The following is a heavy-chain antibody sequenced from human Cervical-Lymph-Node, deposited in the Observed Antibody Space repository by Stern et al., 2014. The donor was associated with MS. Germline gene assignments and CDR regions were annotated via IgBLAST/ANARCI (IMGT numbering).Heavy chain of an antibody. Sequence: SGPTLVKPTQTLTLTCTFSGFSLSTTGVGVGWIRQPPGKAPGCLALIYWDDDKRYSPSLRSRLTITKDTSKSQVVLTMSNMDPVDTGTHYCALIVRGVLKNWGQGTLVTVSS. D-gene: IGHD3-10*01. J-gene: IGHJ4*02. CDR1: GFSLSTTGVG. CDR2: IYWDDDK. V-gene: IGHV2-5*02. CDR3: ALIVRGVLKN.